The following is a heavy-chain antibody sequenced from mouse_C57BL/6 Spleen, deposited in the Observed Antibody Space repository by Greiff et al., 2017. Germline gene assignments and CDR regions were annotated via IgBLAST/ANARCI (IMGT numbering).Heavy chain of an antibody. J-gene: IGHJ3*01. CDR1: GYTFTDYN. D-gene: IGHD1-1*01. CDR3: ARGTYYGSSYGGVAY. CDR2: INPNNGGT. V-gene: IGHV1-22*01. Sequence: EVQLQQSGPELVKPGASVKMSCKASGYTFTDYNMHWVKQSHGKSLEWIGYINPNNGGTSYNQKFKGKATLTVNKSSSTAYMELRSLTSEDSAVYYCARGTYYGSSYGGVAYWGQGTLVTVSA.